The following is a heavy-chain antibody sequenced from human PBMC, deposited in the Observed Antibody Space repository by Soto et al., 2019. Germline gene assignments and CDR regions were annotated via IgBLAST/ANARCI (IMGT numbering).Heavy chain of an antibody. CDR3: ARDLWGYCGTDCYPLDV. Sequence: QVRLQESGPGLVKPSETLSLTCTVSGGSISSYYWSWIRQPPGKGLEWIGYMYNTGSTVYNPSLKSRVTISVDXSXNXLYLKVNSVTAADTAVYYCARDLWGYCGTDCYPLDVWGQGTTVTVSS. CDR1: GGSISSYY. CDR2: MYNTGST. V-gene: IGHV4-59*01. J-gene: IGHJ6*02. D-gene: IGHD2-21*02.